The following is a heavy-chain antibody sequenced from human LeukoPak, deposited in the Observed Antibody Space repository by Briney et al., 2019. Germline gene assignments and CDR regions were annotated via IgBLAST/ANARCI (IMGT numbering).Heavy chain of an antibody. J-gene: IGHJ4*02. V-gene: IGHV3-23*01. D-gene: IGHD5-18*01. CDR2: ISGSGGST. CDR3: AKDRGYSYGNDY. Sequence: GGSLRLSCAASGFTFSSYAMSWVRQAPGKGLEWVSAISGSGGSTYYADSVKGRFTISRDNSKNTLYLQMNSLRAEDTAVYCCAKDRGYSYGNDYWGQGTLVTVSS. CDR1: GFTFSSYA.